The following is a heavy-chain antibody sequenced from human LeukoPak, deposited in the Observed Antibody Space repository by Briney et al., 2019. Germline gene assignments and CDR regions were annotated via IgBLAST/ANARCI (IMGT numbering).Heavy chain of an antibody. V-gene: IGHV4-59*01. CDR3: ARVRYSIGPLNGFDM. Sequence: SETLSLTCTVSGGSISTYYWSWIRQPPGKGLEWIAYTYYSGSTNSNPSLKSRVTISVDTSKNQFSLNLSSVTAADTAVYYCARVRYSIGPLNGFDMWGQGTMVTVSS. CDR1: GGSISTYY. D-gene: IGHD2-21*01. J-gene: IGHJ3*02. CDR2: TYYSGST.